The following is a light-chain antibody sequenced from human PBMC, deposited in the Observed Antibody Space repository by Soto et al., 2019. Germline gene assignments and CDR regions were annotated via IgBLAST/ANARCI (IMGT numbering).Light chain of an antibody. J-gene: IGKJ1*01. CDR2: DAS. Sequence: DIHMTQSPSTLSASVGDRVTITCRASQSISSWLAWYQQKPGKAPKLLIYDASSLESGVPSRFSGSGSATEFTLTISSLQPDDFATYYCQHYNSYSEAFGQGTKVDI. CDR1: QSISSW. CDR3: QHYNSYSEA. V-gene: IGKV1-5*01.